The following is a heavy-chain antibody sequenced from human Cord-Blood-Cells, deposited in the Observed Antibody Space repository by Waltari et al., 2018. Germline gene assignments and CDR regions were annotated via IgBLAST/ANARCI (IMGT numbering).Heavy chain of an antibody. V-gene: IGHV4-34*01. CDR1: GGSFSGYY. D-gene: IGHD3-3*01. CDR2: INHSGST. CDR3: ARGYRITIFGVVIARYGMDV. J-gene: IGHJ6*02. Sequence: QVQLQQWGAGLLKPSETLSLTCAVYGGSFSGYYWSWIRQPPGKGLEWIGEINHSGSTNANPSPNSRDTISVDTSRNQFSLKLSSVTAADTAVYYCARGYRITIFGVVIARYGMDVWGQGTTVTVSS.